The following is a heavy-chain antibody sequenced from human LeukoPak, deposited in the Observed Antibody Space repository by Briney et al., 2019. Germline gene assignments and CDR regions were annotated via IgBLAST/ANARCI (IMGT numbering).Heavy chain of an antibody. J-gene: IGHJ3*02. CDR2: IKSKTDGGTT. CDR1: GFTFSNAW. CDR3: TALDGSGSYGDAFDI. V-gene: IGHV3-15*01. D-gene: IGHD3-10*01. Sequence: GGSLRLSCAASGFTFSNAWMSWVRQAPGKGLEWVGRIKSKTDGGTTDYAAPVKGRFTISRDDSKNTLYLQMNSLKTEDTAVYYCTALDGSGSYGDAFDIWGQGTMVTVSS.